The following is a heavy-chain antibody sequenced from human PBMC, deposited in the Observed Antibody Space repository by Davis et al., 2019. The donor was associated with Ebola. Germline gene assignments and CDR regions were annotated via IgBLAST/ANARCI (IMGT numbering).Heavy chain of an antibody. CDR1: GFIFNRYP. D-gene: IGHD3-3*01. CDR2: INHDGNEK. V-gene: IGHV3-7*01. J-gene: IGHJ4*02. Sequence: GESLKISCAASGFIFNRYPIHWVRQAPGKGLEWVANINHDGNEKYYLDSVKGRFTISRDNAKNSVDLQMHSLRAEDTAVYYCARERLSGFWSGYPDYWGQGTLVTVSS. CDR3: ARERLSGFWSGYPDY.